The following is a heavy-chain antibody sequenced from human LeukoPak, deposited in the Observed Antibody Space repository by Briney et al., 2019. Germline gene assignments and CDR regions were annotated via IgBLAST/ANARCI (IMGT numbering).Heavy chain of an antibody. CDR2: ISGSGGST. Sequence: GGSLRLSCAASGFTFSSYAMSWVRQAPGKGLGWVSAISGSGGSTYYADSVKGRFTISRDNSKNTLYLQMNSLRDEDTAVYYCASPAVYSSSWYYFDYWGQGTLVTVSS. V-gene: IGHV3-23*01. J-gene: IGHJ4*02. D-gene: IGHD6-13*01. CDR1: GFTFSSYA. CDR3: ASPAVYSSSWYYFDY.